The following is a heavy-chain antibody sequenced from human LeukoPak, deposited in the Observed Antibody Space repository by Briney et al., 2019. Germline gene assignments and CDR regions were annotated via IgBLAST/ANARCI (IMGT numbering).Heavy chain of an antibody. V-gene: IGHV3-23*01. J-gene: IGHJ4*02. Sequence: GGSLRLSCAASGFTFSSYAMNWVRQAPGKGLGWVSVITGSGGSTSYADSVKGRFTISRDNSKNTLYLQMNNLRAEDTAVYYCAKEGTVSGSHYFDYWGQGTLVTVSS. CDR2: ITGSGGST. CDR1: GFTFSSYA. CDR3: AKEGTVSGSHYFDY. D-gene: IGHD5-12*01.